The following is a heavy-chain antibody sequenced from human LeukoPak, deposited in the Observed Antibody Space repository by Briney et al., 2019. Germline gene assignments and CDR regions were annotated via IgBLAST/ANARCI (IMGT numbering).Heavy chain of an antibody. CDR3: VRASVDTGGAFDV. D-gene: IGHD2-8*02. J-gene: IGHJ3*01. CDR2: VYYSGTT. V-gene: IGHV4-59*01. CDR1: GGSISSYY. Sequence: SETLSLTCTVSGGSISSYYWSWIRQAPGKGLEWIGYVYYSGTTNYNPSLKSRVSISVDTSKNQFSLKLTSVTAADTAVYYCVRASVDTGGAFDVWGQGTVVTVSS.